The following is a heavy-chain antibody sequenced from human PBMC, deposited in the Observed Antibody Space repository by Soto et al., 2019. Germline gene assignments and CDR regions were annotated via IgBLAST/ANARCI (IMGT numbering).Heavy chain of an antibody. V-gene: IGHV4-59*01. Sequence: SETLSLTCTVSGGSISSYYWSWIRQPPGKGLEWIGYIYYRGNTNYNPSLKSRVTISVDTSKDQFSLNLSSVTAADTAVYYCARVGGILGYCSGGSCYGEFDYWGQGTLVTVSS. CDR3: ARVGGILGYCSGGSCYGEFDY. CDR1: GGSISSYY. CDR2: IYYRGNT. D-gene: IGHD2-15*01. J-gene: IGHJ4*02.